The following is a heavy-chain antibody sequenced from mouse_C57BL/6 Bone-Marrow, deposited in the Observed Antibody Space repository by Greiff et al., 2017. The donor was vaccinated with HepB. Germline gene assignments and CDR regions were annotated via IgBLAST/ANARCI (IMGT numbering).Heavy chain of an antibody. V-gene: IGHV3-6*01. Sequence: EVKLMESGPGLVKPSQSLSLTCSVTGYSITSGYYWNWIRQFPGNKLEWMGYISYDGSNNYNPSLKNRIPITRDTSKNQFFLKLNSVTTEDTATYYCASYYYAMDYWGQGTSVTVSS. CDR2: ISYDGSN. CDR1: GYSITSGYY. CDR3: ASYYYAMDY. J-gene: IGHJ4*01.